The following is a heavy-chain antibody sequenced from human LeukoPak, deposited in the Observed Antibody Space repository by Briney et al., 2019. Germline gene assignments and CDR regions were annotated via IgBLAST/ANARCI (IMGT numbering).Heavy chain of an antibody. CDR2: ISRDSNDI. D-gene: IGHD2-2*01. V-gene: IGHV3-21*01. Sequence: GGCLRLSCEASGFSFSSYSMSWVRQAPGKGLEWVSFISRDSNDIYHADSVKGRFTISRDNAKNSLYLQMNSLRAKDTAVYYCARDLPAAVDWGQGTQVTVSS. CDR1: GFSFSSYS. J-gene: IGHJ4*02. CDR3: ARDLPAAVD.